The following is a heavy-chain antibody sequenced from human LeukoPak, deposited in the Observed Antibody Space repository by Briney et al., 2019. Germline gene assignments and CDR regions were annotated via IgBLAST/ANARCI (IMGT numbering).Heavy chain of an antibody. D-gene: IGHD6-13*01. J-gene: IGHJ6*02. Sequence: GASLRLSCAASGFTFSSYAMSWVRQAPGKGLEWVAVISYDGSNKYYADSVKGRFTISRDNSKNTLYLQMNSLRAEDTAVYYCARLQQLVPGTFYYYYYGMDVWGQGTTVTVSS. CDR1: GFTFSSYA. V-gene: IGHV3-30-3*01. CDR2: ISYDGSNK. CDR3: ARLQQLVPGTFYYYYYGMDV.